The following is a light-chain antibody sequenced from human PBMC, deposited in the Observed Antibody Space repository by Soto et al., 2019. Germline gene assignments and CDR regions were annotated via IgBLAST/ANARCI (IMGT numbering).Light chain of an antibody. CDR1: QNLASKY. CDR2: GAS. J-gene: IGKJ5*01. V-gene: IGKV3-20*01. Sequence: EDALTQSPGTLSLSPGERATLSCRAGQNLASKYLAWYQQQAGQAPRLLIYGASSRATGIPDRFSGSGSGTDFTLTISRLESEDFAVYYCQQYGSTFGQGTRLEIK. CDR3: QQYGST.